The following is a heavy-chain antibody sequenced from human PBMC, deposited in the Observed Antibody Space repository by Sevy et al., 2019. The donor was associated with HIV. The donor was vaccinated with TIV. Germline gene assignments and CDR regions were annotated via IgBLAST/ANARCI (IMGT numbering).Heavy chain of an antibody. D-gene: IGHD2-15*01. CDR3: ARDLGIPATTDYFYYGMDV. CDR1: GFTIRTYN. V-gene: IGHV3-21*01. Sequence: GGSLRLSCAASGFTIRTYNMNWVRQAPGKGLEWVSSISSSSTYIYYADSLKGRFTISRDNAKNSVYLQMSSLRAEDTAVYYCARDLGIPATTDYFYYGMDVWGQGTTVTVSS. CDR2: ISSSSTYI. J-gene: IGHJ6*02.